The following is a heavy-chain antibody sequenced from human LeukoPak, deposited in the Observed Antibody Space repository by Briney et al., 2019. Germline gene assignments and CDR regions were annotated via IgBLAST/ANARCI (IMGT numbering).Heavy chain of an antibody. CDR1: GFTFSSYA. CDR3: AKSLRITIFGVVALFDY. Sequence: GGSLRLSXAASGFTFSSYAMSWVRQAPGKGMEWVSAISGSGGSTYYADSVKGRFTISRDNSKNTLYLQMNSLRAEDTAVYYCAKSLRITIFGVVALFDYWGQGTLVTVSS. D-gene: IGHD3-3*01. J-gene: IGHJ4*02. V-gene: IGHV3-23*01. CDR2: ISGSGGST.